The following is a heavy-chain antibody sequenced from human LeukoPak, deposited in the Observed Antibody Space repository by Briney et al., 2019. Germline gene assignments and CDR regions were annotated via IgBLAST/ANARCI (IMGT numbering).Heavy chain of an antibody. V-gene: IGHV4-59*11. D-gene: IGHD5-12*01. CDR1: GGPINNQY. J-gene: IGHJ3*02. Sequence: PSETLSLTCTVSGGPINNQYWNWIRQPPGKGLEWIGYVYHTGSTHYNPSLKTRVTISIDTSSNQFSLKLRSVTPADTAVYYCARGRGYSGYDYAFDIWSQGTLVTFSS. CDR3: ARGRGYSGYDYAFDI. CDR2: VYHTGST.